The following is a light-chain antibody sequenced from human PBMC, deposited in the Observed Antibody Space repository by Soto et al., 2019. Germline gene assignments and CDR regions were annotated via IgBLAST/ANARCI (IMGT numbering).Light chain of an antibody. Sequence: QSVLTQPPSASGTPGQRVTISCSGSSSNIGSNYVYWYQQLPGTAPKLLIYRNNQRPSGVPDRFSGSKSGTSASLAISGRRSEDEADYYCAAWDDSLSGSFGGGTKVTVL. CDR2: RNN. J-gene: IGLJ2*01. V-gene: IGLV1-47*01. CDR1: SSNIGSNY. CDR3: AAWDDSLSGS.